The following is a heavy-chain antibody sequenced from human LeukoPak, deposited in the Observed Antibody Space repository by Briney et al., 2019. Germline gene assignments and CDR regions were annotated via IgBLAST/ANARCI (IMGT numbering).Heavy chain of an antibody. J-gene: IGHJ6*03. CDR1: GDSVSSNSAA. CDR3: ARAGLGFGEGWEGYYXMDV. D-gene: IGHD3-10*01. Sequence: SQTLSLTCAISGDSVSSNSAAWNWIRQSPSRGLEWLGRTYYRSKWYNDYAVSVKSRITINPDTSKNQFSLQLNSVTPEDTAVYYCARAGLGFGEGWEGYYXMDVWXXXTXVTI. V-gene: IGHV6-1*01. CDR2: TYYRSKWYN.